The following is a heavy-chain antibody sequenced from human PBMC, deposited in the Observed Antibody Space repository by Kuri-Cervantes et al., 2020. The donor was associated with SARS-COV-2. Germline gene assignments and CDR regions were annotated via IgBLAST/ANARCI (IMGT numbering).Heavy chain of an antibody. V-gene: IGHV4-34*01. CDR3: ARLLWVLHPLIDS. D-gene: IGHD3-3*01. CDR1: GGSFSGYY. J-gene: IGHJ4*02. CDR2: IYYSGGT. Sequence: SETLSLTCAVYGGSFSGYYWSWTRQPPGKGLVWIGCIYYSGGTYYNPSLKSRITLSVDTSKNQFSLRLISVTAADTAIYYCARLLWVLHPLIDSWGRGTLVTVSS.